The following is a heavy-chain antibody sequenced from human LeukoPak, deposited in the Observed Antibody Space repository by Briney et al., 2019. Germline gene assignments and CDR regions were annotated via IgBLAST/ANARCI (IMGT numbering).Heavy chain of an antibody. Sequence: ASVKVSCKASGYTFTDYYLYWVRQAPGQGLECMGWLNPNIGATKYAQKFQGRVTMTRDTSNNTAYMELRSLSSDDTAIYYCARTRENSGYDYFDSWGQGTLVTVSS. V-gene: IGHV1-2*02. CDR1: GYTFTDYY. D-gene: IGHD5-12*01. CDR3: ARTRENSGYDYFDS. CDR2: LNPNIGAT. J-gene: IGHJ4*02.